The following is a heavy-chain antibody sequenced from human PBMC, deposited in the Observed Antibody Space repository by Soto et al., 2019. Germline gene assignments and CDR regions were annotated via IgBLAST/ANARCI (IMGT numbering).Heavy chain of an antibody. CDR1: GGSLSDYF. Sequence: SETLSLTCVVSGGSLSDYFWSWIRQPPGMALEWIGEINHLGSINYNPSLKSRVTMSVDTSKNQFSLTLNSVTAADTATYYCARGGISHWAYFYYMDVWDRGTRVTVSS. CDR2: INHLGSI. CDR3: ARGGISHWAYFYYMDV. V-gene: IGHV4-34*01. J-gene: IGHJ6*03. D-gene: IGHD2-21*01.